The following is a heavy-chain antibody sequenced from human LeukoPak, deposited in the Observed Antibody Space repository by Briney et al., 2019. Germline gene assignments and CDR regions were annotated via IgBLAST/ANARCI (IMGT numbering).Heavy chain of an antibody. CDR3: AKASRFGYSYGPREYFYYMDV. D-gene: IGHD5-18*01. CDR2: TRDDGSNK. CDR1: GFTFSSYG. Sequence: GGSLRLSCAASGFTFSSYGMHWVRQAPGKGLEWVAFTRDDGSNKYYADSVKGRFTISRDNSKNTLYLQMNSLRAEDTAVYYCAKASRFGYSYGPREYFYYMDVWGKGTTVTISS. V-gene: IGHV3-30*02. J-gene: IGHJ6*03.